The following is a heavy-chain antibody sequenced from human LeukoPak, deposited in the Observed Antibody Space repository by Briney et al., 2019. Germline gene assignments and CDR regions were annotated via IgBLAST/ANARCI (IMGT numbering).Heavy chain of an antibody. CDR2: ISSSGDTM. D-gene: IGHD1-7*01. J-gene: IGHJ4*02. Sequence: NPGGSLRLSCAASGFSFSDYYMSWIRQAPGKGLEWVSYISSSGDTMSYADSVKSRFTISRDNAKNSVYLQMSSLRAEDAAIYYCARVMGNYASDYWGQGALVTVSS. CDR3: ARVMGNYASDY. CDR1: GFSFSDYY. V-gene: IGHV3-11*04.